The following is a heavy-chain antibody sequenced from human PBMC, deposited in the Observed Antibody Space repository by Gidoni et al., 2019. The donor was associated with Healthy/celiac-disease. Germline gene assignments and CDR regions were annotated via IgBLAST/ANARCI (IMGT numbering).Heavy chain of an antibody. CDR1: GGTFSSYA. V-gene: IGHV1-69*01. CDR2: FIPIFGTA. Sequence: QVQLVQSGAEVKKPGSSVKVSCKASGGTFSSYAISWVRQAPGQVLEWMGGFIPIFGTANDEQKFQGRVTITADESTSTAYMELSSLRSEDTAVYYCARCLPRSSSSSVGLCYYYGMDVWGQGTTVTVSS. D-gene: IGHD6-6*01. J-gene: IGHJ6*02. CDR3: ARCLPRSSSSSVGLCYYYGMDV.